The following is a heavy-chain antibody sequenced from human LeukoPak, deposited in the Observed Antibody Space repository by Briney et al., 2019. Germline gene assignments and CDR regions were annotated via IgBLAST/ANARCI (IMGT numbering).Heavy chain of an antibody. V-gene: IGHV1-69*05. CDR1: GCTFSSYA. CDR3: AGGPPSWYFDY. D-gene: IGHD3-16*01. CDR2: IIPIFGKA. Sequence: ASVKVSCKASGCTFSSYAISWVRQAPGQGLEWMGRIIPIFGKANYAQKFQGRVTITTDESTSTAYMEMRSLRSEHTAVFYLAGGPPSWYFDYWGQGTLVTVSS. J-gene: IGHJ4*02.